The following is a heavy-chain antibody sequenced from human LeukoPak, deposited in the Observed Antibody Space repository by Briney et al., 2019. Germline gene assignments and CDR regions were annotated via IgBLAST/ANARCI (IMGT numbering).Heavy chain of an antibody. Sequence: GGSLRLSCAASGFTFDDYAMHWVRQAPGKGLEWVSGISWNSGSIGYADSVKGRFTISRDNAKNSLYLQMNSLRAEDTAVYYCAKETAFDIWGQGTMVTVSS. CDR2: ISWNSGSI. V-gene: IGHV3-9*01. CDR3: AKETAFDI. CDR1: GFTFDDYA. J-gene: IGHJ3*02.